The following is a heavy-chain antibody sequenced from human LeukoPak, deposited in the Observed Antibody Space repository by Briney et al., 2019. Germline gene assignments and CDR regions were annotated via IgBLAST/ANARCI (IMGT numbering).Heavy chain of an antibody. CDR2: VSSSSPYI. CDR3: AKDRTVGASYWYFDL. Sequence: GGSLRLSCAASGFTFSSYSMNWVRQAPGKGLDWVSSVSSSSPYIYYSDSVKGRFSISRDNAKNSLFLQMNSLRAEDTAIYYCAKDRTVGASYWYFDLWGRGTLVTVSS. D-gene: IGHD1-26*01. CDR1: GFTFSSYS. V-gene: IGHV3-21*04. J-gene: IGHJ2*01.